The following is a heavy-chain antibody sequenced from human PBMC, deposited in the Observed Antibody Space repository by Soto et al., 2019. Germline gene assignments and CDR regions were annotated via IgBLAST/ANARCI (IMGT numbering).Heavy chain of an antibody. V-gene: IGHV1-69*13. Sequence: SVKVSFKASGGTFSSYAISWVRQAPGQGLEWMGGIIPIFGTANYAQKFQGRVTITADESTSTAYMELSSLRSEDTAVYYCARDLEGITIFGVVIDAFDIWGQGTMVTVSS. D-gene: IGHD3-3*01. J-gene: IGHJ3*02. CDR1: GGTFSSYA. CDR3: ARDLEGITIFGVVIDAFDI. CDR2: IIPIFGTA.